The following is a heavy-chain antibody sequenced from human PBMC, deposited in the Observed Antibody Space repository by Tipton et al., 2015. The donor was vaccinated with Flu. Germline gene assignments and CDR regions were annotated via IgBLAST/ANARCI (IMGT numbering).Heavy chain of an antibody. V-gene: IGHV3-30*02. CDR1: GFAFSGYG. D-gene: IGHD6-19*01. CDR3: AKDGWDTSGWYPFDY. Sequence: GSLRLSCAASGFAFSGYGMHWVRQAPGKGLEWVAFIRHDESDKYYADSVKGRFTISRGNSKNALYLLINSLRAEDTAVYYCAKDGWDTSGWYPFDYWGQGTMVTVSS. CDR2: IRHDESDK. J-gene: IGHJ4*02.